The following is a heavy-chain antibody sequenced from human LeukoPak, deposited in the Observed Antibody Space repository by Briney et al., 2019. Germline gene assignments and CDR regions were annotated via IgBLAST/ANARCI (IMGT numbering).Heavy chain of an antibody. J-gene: IGHJ4*02. V-gene: IGHV3-23*01. CDR1: GFTFSSYA. D-gene: IGHD6-13*01. CDR3: AKSEGIAAADTVDY. CDR2: ISGSGGST. Sequence: GGSLRLSCAASGFTFSSYALTWVRQAPGKGLEWVSAISGSGGSTYYADSVKGRFTISRDNSKNTLYLQMNSLRAEDTALYYCAKSEGIAAADTVDYWGQGTLVTVSS.